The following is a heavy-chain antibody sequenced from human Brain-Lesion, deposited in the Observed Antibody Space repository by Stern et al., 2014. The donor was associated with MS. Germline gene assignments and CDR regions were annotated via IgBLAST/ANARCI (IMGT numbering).Heavy chain of an antibody. J-gene: IGHJ3*02. CDR1: GGSISSSNW. V-gene: IGHV4-4*02. CDR2: IYHSGGT. D-gene: IGHD1-14*01. CDR3: ARELPDLNAFDI. Sequence: MQLVESGPGLVKPSGTLSLTCAVSGGSISSSNWWSWVRQSPGKGLEWIGEIYHSGGTKYSPSFESRVIISVDKSKNRFSLKLSYVTAADTAVYYCARELPDLNAFDIWGQGTMVTVSS.